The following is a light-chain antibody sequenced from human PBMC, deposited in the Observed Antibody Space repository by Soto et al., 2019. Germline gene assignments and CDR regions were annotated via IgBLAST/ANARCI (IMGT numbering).Light chain of an antibody. J-gene: IGLJ1*01. CDR1: SSDVGGYNY. V-gene: IGLV2-14*03. CDR2: DVS. Sequence: QFALTQPASVSGSPGQSITISCTGTSSDVGGYNYVSWYQQHPDKAPRLMIYDVSNRPSGVSDRFSGSKSGDTASLTISGLQAEDEADYYCTSFTSRHTYVFGTGTKVTVL. CDR3: TSFTSRHTYV.